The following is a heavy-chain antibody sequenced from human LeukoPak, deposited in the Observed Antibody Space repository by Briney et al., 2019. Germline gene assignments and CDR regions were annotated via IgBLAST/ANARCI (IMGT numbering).Heavy chain of an antibody. CDR1: GGSFSGYY. V-gene: IGHV4-34*01. CDR2: INHSGST. Sequence: SETLSLTCAVYGGSFSGYYWSWIRQPPGKGLEWIGEINHSGSTNYNPSLKSRVTISVDTSKNQFSLKLSSVTAADTAVYYCARHWTYYDDVWGSYRPYYFDYWGQGTLVTVSS. D-gene: IGHD3-16*02. J-gene: IGHJ4*02. CDR3: ARHWTYYDDVWGSYRPYYFDY.